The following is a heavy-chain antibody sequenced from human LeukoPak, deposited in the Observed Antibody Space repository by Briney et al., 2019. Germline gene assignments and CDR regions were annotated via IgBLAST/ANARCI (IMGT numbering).Heavy chain of an antibody. J-gene: IGHJ4*02. V-gene: IGHV3-11*01. D-gene: IGHD5-18*01. CDR2: ISSGGSTI. CDR1: GFSFSDSY. Sequence: GGSLRLSCAASGFSFSDSYMTWIRQAPGKGLECISYISSGGSTIYYADSVKGRFTISRDNAKNSLYLQMNSLRAEDTAVYYWARVYSYGLYYFHYWGQGTLVTVSS. CDR3: ARVYSYGLYYFHY.